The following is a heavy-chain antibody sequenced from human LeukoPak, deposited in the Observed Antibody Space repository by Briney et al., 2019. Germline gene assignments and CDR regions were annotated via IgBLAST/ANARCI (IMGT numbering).Heavy chain of an antibody. V-gene: IGHV4-39*01. CDR2: IYFSGST. CDR3: ARALCSSTSCYLGPDYYYYYMDV. J-gene: IGHJ6*03. D-gene: IGHD2-2*01. CDR1: GGSLSSSSYY. Sequence: KPSETLSLTCTVSGGSLSSSSYYWGWIRHPPGKGLEGIGGIYFSGSTYYNPSLKSRVTISVDTSKNQFSLKLSSVTAADTAVYYCARALCSSTSCYLGPDYYYYYMDVWGKGTTVTVSS.